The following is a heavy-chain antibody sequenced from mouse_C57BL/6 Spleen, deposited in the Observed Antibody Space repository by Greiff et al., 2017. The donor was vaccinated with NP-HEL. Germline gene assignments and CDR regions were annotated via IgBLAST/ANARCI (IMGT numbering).Heavy chain of an antibody. V-gene: IGHV1-52*01. CDR2: IDPSDSET. D-gene: IGHD2-5*01. Sequence: QVQLQQPGAELVRPGSSVKLSCKASGYTFTSYWMHWVKQRPIQGLEWIGNIDPSDSETHYNQKFKDKATLTVDKSSSTAYMQLSSLTSEDSAVYYCARSRGAYYSNYGAYWGQGTLVTVSA. CDR3: ARSRGAYYSNYGAY. J-gene: IGHJ3*01. CDR1: GYTFTSYW.